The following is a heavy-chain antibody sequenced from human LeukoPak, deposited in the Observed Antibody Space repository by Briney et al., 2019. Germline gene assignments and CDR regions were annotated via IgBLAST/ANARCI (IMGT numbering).Heavy chain of an antibody. CDR2: IKQDGSEK. V-gene: IGHV3-7*01. Sequence: GGSLRLSCAASGFTFSSYWMSWVRQAPGKGLEWGSNIKQDGSEKYYVYSVKVRFTISRDNAKNSLYLQMNSLRAEDTVVYYCARAGWVGYYFDYWGQGTLVTVSS. CDR3: ARAGWVGYYFDY. D-gene: IGHD1-26*01. CDR1: GFTFSSYW. J-gene: IGHJ4*02.